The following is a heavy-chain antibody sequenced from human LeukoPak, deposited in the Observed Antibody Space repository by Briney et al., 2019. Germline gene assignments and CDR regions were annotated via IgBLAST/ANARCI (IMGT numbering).Heavy chain of an antibody. CDR1: GGSISSGGSS. V-gene: IGHV4-30-2*01. CDR2: IYHSGST. J-gene: IGHJ6*02. Sequence: SETLSLTCAVSGGSISSGGSSWSWIRQPPGKGLEWIGYIYHSGSTYYNPSLKSRVTISVDRSKNQFSLKLSSVTAADTAVYYCARAAYDRYGMDVWGQGTTVTVSS. CDR3: ARAAYDRYGMDV. D-gene: IGHD3-22*01.